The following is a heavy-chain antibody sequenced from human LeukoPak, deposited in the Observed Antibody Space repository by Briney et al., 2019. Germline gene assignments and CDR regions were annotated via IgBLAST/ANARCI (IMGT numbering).Heavy chain of an antibody. CDR2: INLSGST. D-gene: IGHD3-3*01. J-gene: IGHJ6*03. V-gene: IGHV4-34*01. CDR3: ARGFNFWSAESMDV. Sequence: PSETLSLTCAVYGGSFSGYYRSWIRQPPGKGLEWIGEINLSGSTNYNPSLKSRVTISVDTSKNQFSLKLSSVTAADAAVYYCARGFNFWSAESMDVWGKGTTVTVSS. CDR1: GGSFSGYY.